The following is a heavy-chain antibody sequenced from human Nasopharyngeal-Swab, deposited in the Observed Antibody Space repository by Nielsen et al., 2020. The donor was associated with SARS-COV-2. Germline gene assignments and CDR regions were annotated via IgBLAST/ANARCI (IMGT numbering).Heavy chain of an antibody. J-gene: IGHJ4*02. CDR2: ISGSGGST. CDR1: GFTSSSYA. V-gene: IGHV3-23*01. CDR3: ARETDSSGYYYGY. Sequence: GESLKISCAASGFTSSSYAMNWVRQAPGKGLEWVSAISGSGGSTYYADSVKGRFTISRDNSKNTLYLQMNSLRAEDTAVYYCARETDSSGYYYGYWGQGTLVTVSS. D-gene: IGHD3-22*01.